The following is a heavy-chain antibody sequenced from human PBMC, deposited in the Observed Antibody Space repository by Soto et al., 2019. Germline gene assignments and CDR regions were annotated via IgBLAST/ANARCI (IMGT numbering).Heavy chain of an antibody. J-gene: IGHJ6*02. CDR1: GDTFSSYT. Sequence: QVQLVQSGAEVMKPGSSVKVSCRASGDTFSSYTVSWVRQAPGQGLEWMGRIIPVLGVTNYAQKFRGRVTITADESRKTAYMDLSGLRSEDTAVYYCARRRYCGTDCYPKYYYGMDVWGQGTAVTVSS. CDR3: ARRRYCGTDCYPKYYYGMDV. V-gene: IGHV1-69*02. D-gene: IGHD2-21*02. CDR2: IIPVLGVT.